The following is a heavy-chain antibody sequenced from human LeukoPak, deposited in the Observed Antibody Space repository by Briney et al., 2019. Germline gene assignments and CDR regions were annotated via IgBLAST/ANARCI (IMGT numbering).Heavy chain of an antibody. D-gene: IGHD3-22*01. Sequence: KPGGSLRLSCAASGFTFSDYSLNWVRQAPGKGLEWVSSIGSSGDFIYYADSVKGRFTISRDNAKKSLFLEMNSLRAEDRALYFCARETIPLSVPDGSGSYYYYYYMDVWGKGTTVTVSS. V-gene: IGHV3-21*01. CDR1: GFTFSDYS. CDR3: ARETIPLSVPDGSGSYYYYYYMDV. J-gene: IGHJ6*03. CDR2: IGSSGDFI.